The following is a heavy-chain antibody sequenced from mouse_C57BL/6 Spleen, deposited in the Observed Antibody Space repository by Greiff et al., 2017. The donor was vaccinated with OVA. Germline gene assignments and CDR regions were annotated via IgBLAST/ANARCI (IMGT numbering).Heavy chain of an antibody. Sequence: VQLQQSGAELVKPGASVKISCKASGYAFSSYWMNWVKQRPGKGLEWIGQIYPGDGDTNYNGKFKGKATLTADKSSSTAYLQLSSLTSEDSAVYFCARRHYGSRFDSWGPGTTLTVSS. V-gene: IGHV1-80*01. D-gene: IGHD1-1*01. CDR1: GYAFSSYW. J-gene: IGHJ2*01. CDR2: IYPGDGDT. CDR3: ARRHYGSRFDS.